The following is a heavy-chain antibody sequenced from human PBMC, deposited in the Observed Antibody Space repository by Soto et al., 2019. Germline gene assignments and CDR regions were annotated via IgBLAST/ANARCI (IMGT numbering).Heavy chain of an antibody. CDR2: IYYSGST. D-gene: IGHD6-19*01. J-gene: IGHJ4*02. CDR1: GGSISSYY. CDR3: ARLEYSSGWYRFGY. Sequence: QVQLQESGPRLVKPSETLSLTCTVSGGSISSYYWSWIRQPPGKGLEWIGYIYYSGSTNYNPSLTSRVTISVDTSKNQFSLKLSSVTAADTAVYYCARLEYSSGWYRFGYWGQGTLVTVSS. V-gene: IGHV4-59*01.